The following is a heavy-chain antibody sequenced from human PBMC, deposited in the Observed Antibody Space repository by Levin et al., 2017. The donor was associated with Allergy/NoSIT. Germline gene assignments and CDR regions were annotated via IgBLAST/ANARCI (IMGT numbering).Heavy chain of an antibody. Sequence: GGSLRLSCAASGFTFSLAWMNWVRQAPGKGLEWVGRIKANRDDGTTDYTAPVKGRFTIARDDSENTLYLQMNSLRSEDTGTYFCTTSRLALGDYYGMDVWGQGTTVTVSS. CDR1: GFTFSLAW. J-gene: IGHJ6*02. D-gene: IGHD7-27*01. CDR2: IKANRDDGTT. CDR3: TTSRLALGDYYGMDV. V-gene: IGHV3-15*01.